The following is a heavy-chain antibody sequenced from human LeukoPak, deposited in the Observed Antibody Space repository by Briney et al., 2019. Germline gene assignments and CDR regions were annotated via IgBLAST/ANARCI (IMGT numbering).Heavy chain of an antibody. J-gene: IGHJ4*02. Sequence: SEALSLTCIVSGGSIISYYWSWIRQPPGKGVEWVGYIYYSGSTNYNPSLKSRVTISVDTSKNQFSLNLSSVTAADTAVYYCARGYSSGPSPKFDYWGQGTLVTVSS. CDR1: GGSIISYY. D-gene: IGHD2-15*01. CDR3: ARGYSSGPSPKFDY. V-gene: IGHV4-59*01. CDR2: IYYSGST.